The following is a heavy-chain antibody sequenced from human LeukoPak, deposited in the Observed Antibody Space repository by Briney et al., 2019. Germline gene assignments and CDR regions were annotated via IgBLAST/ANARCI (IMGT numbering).Heavy chain of an antibody. V-gene: IGHV1-69*13. CDR3: AAGPHCTNGVCYGAFDI. CDR1: GGTFSSYA. CDR2: IIPIFGTA. D-gene: IGHD2-8*01. J-gene: IGHJ3*02. Sequence: SVKVSCKASGGTFSSYAISWVRQAPGQGLEWMGGIIPIFGTANYAQKFQGRVTITAGESTSTAYMELSSLRSEDTAVYYCAAGPHCTNGVCYGAFDIWGQGTMVTVSS.